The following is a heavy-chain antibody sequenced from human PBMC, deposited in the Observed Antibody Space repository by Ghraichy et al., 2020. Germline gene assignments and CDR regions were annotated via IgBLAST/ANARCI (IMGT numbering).Heavy chain of an antibody. CDR3: ARWDPEWITTTY. V-gene: IGHV3-7*01. D-gene: IGHD3-3*01. J-gene: IGHJ4*02. CDR2: IKQDGSEK. CDR1: GFTFSSYW. Sequence: GESLNISCAASGFTFSSYWMSWVRQAPGKGLEWVANIKQDGSEKYYVDSVKGRFTISRDNAKNSLYLQMNSLRAEDTAVYYCARWDPEWITTTYWGQGTLVTVSS.